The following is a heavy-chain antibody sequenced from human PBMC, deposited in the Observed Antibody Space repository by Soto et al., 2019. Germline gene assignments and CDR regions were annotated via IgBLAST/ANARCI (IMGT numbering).Heavy chain of an antibody. V-gene: IGHV3-43D*04. J-gene: IGHJ4*02. D-gene: IGHD3-3*01. CDR2: ISWDGSNR. CDR1: GFTFDEYA. Sequence: GGSLRLSCAASGFTFDEYAMHWFRQPPGKGLEWVSLISWDGSNRYYADSVQGRFTISRDNSKYSLYLEMNSLGPEDTALYYCAKDISRGPTKNYDFWSGPDYWGQGTLVTVSS. CDR3: AKDISRGPTKNYDFWSGPDY.